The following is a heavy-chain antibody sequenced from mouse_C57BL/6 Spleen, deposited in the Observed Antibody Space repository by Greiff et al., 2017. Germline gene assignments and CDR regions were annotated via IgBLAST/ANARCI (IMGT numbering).Heavy chain of an antibody. CDR2: LYPGSGNT. CDR1: GYTFTDYY. D-gene: IGHD2-2*01. J-gene: IGHJ4*01. V-gene: IGHV1-76*01. CDR3: ARYGSYYGAGDY. Sequence: QVQLQQSGAELVRPGASVKLSCKASGYTFTDYYINWVKQRPGQGLEWIARLYPGSGNTYYNEKFKRKSTLTAEKSSSTAYMQLSSLTSEDSAGYFYARYGSYYGAGDYWGQGASVTGSA.